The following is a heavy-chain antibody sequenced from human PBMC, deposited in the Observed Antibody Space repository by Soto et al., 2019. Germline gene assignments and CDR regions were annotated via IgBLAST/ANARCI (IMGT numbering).Heavy chain of an antibody. CDR2: ISGDGSNQ. CDR1: GFTFSNYG. Sequence: GGSLRLSCAASGFTFSNYGMQWVRQAPGKGLEWVAIISGDGSNQNYEDSVKGRFTFSRDNSKNTLYLQMNSLRTEDTAVYYCAKDGLPGYGMDVWGQGTTVTVSS. CDR3: AKDGLPGYGMDV. V-gene: IGHV3-30*18. J-gene: IGHJ6*02. D-gene: IGHD2-2*01.